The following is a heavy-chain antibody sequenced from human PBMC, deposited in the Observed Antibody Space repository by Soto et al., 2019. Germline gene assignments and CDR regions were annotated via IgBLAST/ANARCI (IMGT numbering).Heavy chain of an antibody. CDR3: ARSGFMERGLLVDY. V-gene: IGHV3-7*01. Sequence: GGSLRLSCAASGFTFSSYWMSWVRQAPGKGLEWVANIKQDGSEKYYVDSVKGRFTISRDNAKNSLYLQMNSLRAEDTAVYYCARSGFMERGLLVDYWGQGTLVTVSS. CDR1: GFTFSSYW. J-gene: IGHJ4*02. CDR2: IKQDGSEK. D-gene: IGHD1-1*01.